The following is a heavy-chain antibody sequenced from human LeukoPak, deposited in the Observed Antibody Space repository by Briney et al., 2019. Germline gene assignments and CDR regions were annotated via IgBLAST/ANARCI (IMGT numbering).Heavy chain of an antibody. Sequence: GGSLRLSCAASGFTFSSYAMSWVRQAPGKGLEWVSAISGSGGGTYYADSVKGRFTISRDNSKNTLYLQMNSLRAEDTAVYYCASRTFSSGWLIDYWGQGTLVTVSS. J-gene: IGHJ4*02. CDR3: ASRTFSSGWLIDY. D-gene: IGHD6-19*01. CDR1: GFTFSSYA. V-gene: IGHV3-23*01. CDR2: ISGSGGGT.